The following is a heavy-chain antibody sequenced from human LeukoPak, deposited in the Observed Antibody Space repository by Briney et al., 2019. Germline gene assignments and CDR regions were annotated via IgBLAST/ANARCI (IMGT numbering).Heavy chain of an antibody. D-gene: IGHD5-18*01. CDR3: ARTGHSYGYFPPPFDY. CDR2: IYSGGST. CDR1: GFTFSRYS. J-gene: IGHJ4*02. Sequence: GGSLRLSCAASGFTFSRYSMNWVRQAPGKGLEWVSVIYSGGSTYYADSVKGRFTISRDNSKNTLYLQMNSLRAEDTAVYYCARTGHSYGYFPPPFDYWGQGTLVTVSS. V-gene: IGHV3-66*01.